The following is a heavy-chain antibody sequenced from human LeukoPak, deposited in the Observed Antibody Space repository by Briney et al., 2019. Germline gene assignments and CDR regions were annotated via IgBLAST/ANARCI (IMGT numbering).Heavy chain of an antibody. V-gene: IGHV4-34*01. Sequence: SETLSLTCAVYGGSFSGYYWSWIRQPPGKGLEWIGEINHSGSTNYNPSLKSRVTISVDTSKNQFSLKLSSVTAADTAVYYCARAPNSGTYHDYWGQGTLVTVSS. CDR1: GGSFSGYY. CDR2: INHSGST. D-gene: IGHD1-26*01. J-gene: IGHJ4*02. CDR3: ARAPNSGTYHDY.